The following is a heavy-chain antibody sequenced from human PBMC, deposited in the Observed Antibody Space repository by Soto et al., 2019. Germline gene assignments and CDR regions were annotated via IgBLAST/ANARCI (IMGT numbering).Heavy chain of an antibody. V-gene: IGHV1-18*01. CDR1: GYTFSSFS. D-gene: IGHD1-20*01. Sequence: QVPLVQSGAEVKKPGASVKVSCQASGYTFSSFSISWVRQAPGQGLEWLGWITSYNSQTRYAQKLQGRATLTTDTSTNTAYMELRSLKFDDTAVYYCARGSDRFNWNDPWDYWGQGTLVTVSS. CDR2: ITSYNSQT. CDR3: ARGSDRFNWNDPWDY. J-gene: IGHJ4*02.